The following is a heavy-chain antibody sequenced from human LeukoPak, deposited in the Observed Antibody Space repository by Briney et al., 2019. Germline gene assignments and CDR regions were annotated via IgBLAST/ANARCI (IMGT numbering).Heavy chain of an antibody. CDR3: AREYYDILTAFEGHFDY. CDR2: INTNTGNP. D-gene: IGHD3-9*01. J-gene: IGHJ4*02. CDR1: GYTFTSYA. V-gene: IGHV7-4-1*02. Sequence: ASVKVSCKASGYTFTSYAMNWVRQAPGQGLEWMGWINTNTGNPTYAQGFTGRFVFSLGTSVSTAYLQISSLKAEDTAVYYCAREYYDILTAFEGHFDYWGQGTLVTVSS.